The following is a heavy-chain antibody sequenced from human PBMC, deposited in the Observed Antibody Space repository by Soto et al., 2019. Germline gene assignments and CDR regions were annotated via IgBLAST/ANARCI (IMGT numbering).Heavy chain of an antibody. Sequence: EVQLVESGGGLVQPGGSLRLSCAASGFTFSSYEMNWVRQAPGKGLEWVSYISSSGSTIYYADSVKGRFTISRDNAKNSLYLQMNSLRAEDTAVYYCARKDPSSCSSTSCYTHYYYYYGMDVWGQGTTVTVSS. D-gene: IGHD2-2*02. J-gene: IGHJ6*02. CDR3: ARKDPSSCSSTSCYTHYYYYYGMDV. CDR1: GFTFSSYE. CDR2: ISSSGSTI. V-gene: IGHV3-48*03.